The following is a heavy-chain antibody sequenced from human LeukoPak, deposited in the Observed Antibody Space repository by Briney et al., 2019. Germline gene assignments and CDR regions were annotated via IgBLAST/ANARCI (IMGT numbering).Heavy chain of an antibody. Sequence: GRFTISRDNAKNSLFLQMNSLRAEDTAIYYCASPGAVVLTAITTSDVWGQGTMVTVSS. J-gene: IGHJ3*01. CDR3: ASPGAVVLTAITTSDV. V-gene: IGHV3-11*06. D-gene: IGHD2-2*01.